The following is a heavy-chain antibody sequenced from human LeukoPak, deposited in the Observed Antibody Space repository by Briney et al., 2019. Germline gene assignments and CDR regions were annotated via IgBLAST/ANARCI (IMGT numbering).Heavy chain of an antibody. CDR2: ISGSGGST. J-gene: IGHJ3*02. CDR3: AKDGGYSYGWGVFDI. D-gene: IGHD5-18*01. Sequence: PGGSLRLSCAASGFTFSSYAMSWVRQAPGKGLEWVSAISGSGGSTYYADSMKGRFTISRDNSKNTLYLQMNSLRAEDTAVYYCAKDGGYSYGWGVFDIWGQGTMVTVSS. CDR1: GFTFSSYA. V-gene: IGHV3-23*01.